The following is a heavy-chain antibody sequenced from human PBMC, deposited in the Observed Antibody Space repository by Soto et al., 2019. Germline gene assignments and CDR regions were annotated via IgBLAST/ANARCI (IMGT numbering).Heavy chain of an antibody. Sequence: GGSLRLSCVASGFALTTYTMNWVRQGPGTGLEWVSSINGRSNYKYYSDSVKGRFTVSRDNAQNSLFLQMSRLGPEDTAVYYCVREDGVVGASSAFDTWGQGTLVTVSS. D-gene: IGHD1-26*01. J-gene: IGHJ4*02. V-gene: IGHV3-21*01. CDR3: VREDGVVGASSAFDT. CDR1: GFALTTYT. CDR2: INGRSNYK.